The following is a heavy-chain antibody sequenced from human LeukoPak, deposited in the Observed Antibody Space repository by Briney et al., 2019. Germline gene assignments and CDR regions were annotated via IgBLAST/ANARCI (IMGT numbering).Heavy chain of an antibody. Sequence: ASVKVSCKASGGTFSSYAISWVRQAPGQGLEWMGRIIPILGIANYAQKFQGRVTITADKSTSTAYMELSSLRSEDTAVYYCARDHSITMNSEIDYWGQGTLVTVSS. CDR3: ARDHSITMNSEIDY. D-gene: IGHD3-22*01. J-gene: IGHJ4*02. V-gene: IGHV1-69*04. CDR1: GGTFSSYA. CDR2: IIPILGIA.